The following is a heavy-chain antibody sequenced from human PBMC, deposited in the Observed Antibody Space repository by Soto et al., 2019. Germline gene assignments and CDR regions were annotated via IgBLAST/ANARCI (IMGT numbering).Heavy chain of an antibody. CDR1: GFTFRSYS. CDR3: ARVEQQLVPENYFDY. D-gene: IGHD6-13*01. J-gene: IGHJ4*02. CDR2: ISSSSSTI. V-gene: IGHV3-48*01. Sequence: PGGSLRLSCAASGFTFRSYSVNWVRQAPGKGLEWVSYISSSSSTIYYADSVKGRFTISRDNAKNSLYLQMNSLRAEDTAVYYCARVEQQLVPENYFDYWGQGTLVTVSS.